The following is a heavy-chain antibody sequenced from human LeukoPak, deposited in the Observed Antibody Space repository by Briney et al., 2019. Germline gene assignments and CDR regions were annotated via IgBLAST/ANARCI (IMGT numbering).Heavy chain of an antibody. CDR2: INPNSGGT. D-gene: IGHD2-15*01. CDR1: GYTFTGYY. Sequence: GASVKVSCKASGYTFTGYYMHWVRQAPGQGLEWMGWINPNSGGTNYAQKFQGRVTMTRDTSISTAYMELSRLRSDDTAVYYCAREEEYCSGGSCYAYGYYWGQGTLVTVSS. J-gene: IGHJ4*02. V-gene: IGHV1-2*02. CDR3: AREEEYCSGGSCYAYGYY.